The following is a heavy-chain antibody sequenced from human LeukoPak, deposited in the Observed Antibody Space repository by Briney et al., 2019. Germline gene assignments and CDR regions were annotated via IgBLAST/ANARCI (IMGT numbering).Heavy chain of an antibody. CDR2: IYYSGST. CDR1: GGSISSSSYY. J-gene: IGHJ4*02. CDR3: AREGAYYYDSSGPFDY. D-gene: IGHD3-22*01. Sequence: SETLSLTCTISGGSISSSSYYWGWIRQPPGKGLEWIGSIYYSGSTYYNPSLKSRVTISVDTSKNQFSLKLGSVTAADPAVYYCAREGAYYYDSSGPFDYWGQGTLVTVSS. V-gene: IGHV4-39*07.